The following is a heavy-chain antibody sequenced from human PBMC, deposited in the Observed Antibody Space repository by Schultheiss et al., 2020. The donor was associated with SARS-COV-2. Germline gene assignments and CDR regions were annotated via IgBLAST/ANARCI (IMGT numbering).Heavy chain of an antibody. CDR3: AILDAGIPFDY. D-gene: IGHD1-1*01. CDR2: IYYSGST. Sequence: SETLSLTCAVYGGSFSGYYWGWIRQPPGKGLEWIGYIYYSGSTYYNPSLKSRVTISVDTSKNQFSLKLSSVTAADTAVYYCAILDAGIPFDYWGQGALVTVSS. V-gene: IGHV4-34*01. J-gene: IGHJ4*02. CDR1: GGSFSGYY.